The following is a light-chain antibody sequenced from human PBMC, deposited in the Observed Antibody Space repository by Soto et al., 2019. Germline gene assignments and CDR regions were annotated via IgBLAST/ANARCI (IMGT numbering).Light chain of an antibody. CDR3: QQYDSWPPIT. V-gene: IGKV3-20*01. CDR1: QSVGGSY. Sequence: EIVLTQSPGTLSLCPGERSTLSCRASQSVGGSYLAWYQQKPGQAPRLLIYGASIRATGIPARFSGSGSGTEFTLTISSLQSEDFAVYYCQQYDSWPPITFGQGTRLEI. CDR2: GAS. J-gene: IGKJ5*01.